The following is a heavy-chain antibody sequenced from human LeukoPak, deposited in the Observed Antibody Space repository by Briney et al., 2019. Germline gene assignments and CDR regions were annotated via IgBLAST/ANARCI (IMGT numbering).Heavy chain of an antibody. J-gene: IGHJ4*02. CDR2: IYYSGGT. V-gene: IGHV4-59*08. Sequence: SETLSLTCTVSGGSISSYYWSWIRQPPGKGLEWIGYIYYSGGTNYNPSLKSRVTISVDTSKNQLSLKLSSVTAADTAVYYCARLSSSWSFDYWGQGTLVTVSS. D-gene: IGHD6-13*01. CDR3: ARLSSSWSFDY. CDR1: GGSISSYY.